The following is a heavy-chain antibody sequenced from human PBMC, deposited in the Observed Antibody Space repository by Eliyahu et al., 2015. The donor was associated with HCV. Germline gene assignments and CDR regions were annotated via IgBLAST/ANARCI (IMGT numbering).Heavy chain of an antibody. D-gene: IGHD2-21*02. CDR1: AYNLXNYY. CDR3: ASYTYCGGDCSYSKYLQH. J-gene: IGHJ1*01. CDR2: VNPSVGST. V-gene: IGHV1-46*01. Sequence: QVQLVQSGPEVKRPGASVKISCEASAYNLXNYYMHWVRQAPGQGLEWMGIVNPSVGSTTYAQKFQGRVTMTKDTSTSTVYMELSSLRSEDTATYYCASYTYCGGDCSYSKYLQHWGQGTLVTVSS.